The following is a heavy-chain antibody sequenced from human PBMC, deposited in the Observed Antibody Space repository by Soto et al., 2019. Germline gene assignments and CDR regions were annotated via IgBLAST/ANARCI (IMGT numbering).Heavy chain of an antibody. CDR1: SGSISSTIYS. CDR2: IFYSGST. D-gene: IGHD3-10*01. J-gene: IGHJ5*02. Sequence: QLQLQESGPGLVKPSETLSLTCTVSSGSISSTIYSWDWIRQPPGKGLEWIGSIFYSGSTYYNPSLKGRVTISVDTSKNQFPLTLTSVTAADTAVYSCARQCRGVTCHWFVPWGQGTLVTVSS. CDR3: ARQCRGVTCHWFVP. V-gene: IGHV4-39*01.